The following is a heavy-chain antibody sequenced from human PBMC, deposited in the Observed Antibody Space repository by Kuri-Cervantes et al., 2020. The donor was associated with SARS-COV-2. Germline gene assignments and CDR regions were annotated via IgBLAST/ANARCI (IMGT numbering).Heavy chain of an antibody. CDR1: GGSISSYY. J-gene: IGHJ4*02. Sequence: SETLSLTCTVSGGSISSYYWSWIRQPPGKGLEWIGYIYYSGSTNYNPSLKSRVTISVDTSKNQFSLKLSSVTAADTAVYYCARVDCSSTSCYYFYWGQGNLVNGAS. CDR2: IYYSGST. V-gene: IGHV4-59*08. D-gene: IGHD2-2*01. CDR3: ARVDCSSTSCYYFY.